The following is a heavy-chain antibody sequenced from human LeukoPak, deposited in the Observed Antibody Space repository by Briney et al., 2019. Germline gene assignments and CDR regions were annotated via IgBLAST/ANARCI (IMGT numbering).Heavy chain of an antibody. J-gene: IGHJ4*02. D-gene: IGHD1-26*01. CDR2: INPSGGST. Sequence: ASVKVSCKASGYTFTGYYMHWVRQAPGQGLEWMGIINPSGGSTSYAQKFRGRVTMTRDMSTSTVYTELSSLRSEDTAVYYCARVLSGSYIQYLDYWGQGTLVTVSS. CDR3: ARVLSGSYIQYLDY. V-gene: IGHV1-46*01. CDR1: GYTFTGYY.